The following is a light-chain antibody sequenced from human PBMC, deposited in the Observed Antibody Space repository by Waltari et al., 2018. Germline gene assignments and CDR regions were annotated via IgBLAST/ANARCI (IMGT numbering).Light chain of an antibody. Sequence: DIQMTQYPSTLSASVADRVTITCRASQSIGSWLAWYQHKPGKAPKLLIYEATSLESGVPSRFSASGSGTEFTLTISSLQPDDFATYYCQRYNSYPITFGPGTKVDI. J-gene: IGKJ3*01. CDR2: EAT. CDR1: QSIGSW. CDR3: QRYNSYPIT. V-gene: IGKV1-5*03.